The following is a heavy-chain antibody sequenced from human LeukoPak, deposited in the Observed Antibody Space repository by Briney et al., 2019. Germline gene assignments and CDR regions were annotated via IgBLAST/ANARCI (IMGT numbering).Heavy chain of an antibody. Sequence: SETLSLTSTVSGASIISYYWSWIRQPPGKGLEWIGYIHYSGSTNYNPPLKSRVTISLDTSKNQFSLKLSSATAADTAVYYCARTSYSIYDAPFGYWGQGTLVTVSS. CDR1: GASIISYY. CDR3: ARTSYSIYDAPFGY. CDR2: IHYSGST. D-gene: IGHD5/OR15-5a*01. J-gene: IGHJ4*02. V-gene: IGHV4-59*01.